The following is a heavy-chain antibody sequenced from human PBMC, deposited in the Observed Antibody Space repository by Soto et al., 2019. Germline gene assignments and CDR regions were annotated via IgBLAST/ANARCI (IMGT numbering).Heavy chain of an antibody. Sequence: EVQLVQSGAEVKKPGESLRISCKGSGYSFTSYWISWVRQMPGKGLEWMGRIDPSASYTNYSPSFQGHVTISADKSISTAYLQWSSLKASATAMYYCARHRSSMVYFEAFDIWGQGTMVTVSS. J-gene: IGHJ3*02. V-gene: IGHV5-10-1*03. CDR3: ARHRSSMVYFEAFDI. CDR1: GYSFTSYW. CDR2: IDPSASYT. D-gene: IGHD3-10*01.